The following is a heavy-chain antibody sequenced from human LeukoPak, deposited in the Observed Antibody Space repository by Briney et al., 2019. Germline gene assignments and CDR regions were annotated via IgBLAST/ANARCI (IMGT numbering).Heavy chain of an antibody. CDR3: AKGPYDFWSGYSRGLYFDY. D-gene: IGHD3-3*01. Sequence: GGSLRLSCAASGFTFSSYAMSWVRQAPGKGLEWVSAISGSGGSTYYADSVKGWFTISRDNSKNTLYLQMNSLRAEDTAVYYCAKGPYDFWSGYSRGLYFDYWGQGTLVTVSS. CDR1: GFTFSSYA. J-gene: IGHJ4*02. V-gene: IGHV3-23*01. CDR2: ISGSGGST.